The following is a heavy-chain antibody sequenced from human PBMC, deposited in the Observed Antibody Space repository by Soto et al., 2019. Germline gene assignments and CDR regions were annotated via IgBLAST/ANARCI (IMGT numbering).Heavy chain of an antibody. CDR2: ISYDGSNK. D-gene: IGHD3-22*01. V-gene: IGHV3-30-3*01. Sequence: QVQLVESGGGVVQPGRSLRLSCAASGFTFSSYAMHWVRQAPGKGLEWVAVISYDGSNKYYADSVKGRFTISRDNSKNTLYLQMNSLRAEDTAVYYCARVRITMIVVPEGAGMDGWGQGTTVTVSS. J-gene: IGHJ6*02. CDR1: GFTFSSYA. CDR3: ARVRITMIVVPEGAGMDG.